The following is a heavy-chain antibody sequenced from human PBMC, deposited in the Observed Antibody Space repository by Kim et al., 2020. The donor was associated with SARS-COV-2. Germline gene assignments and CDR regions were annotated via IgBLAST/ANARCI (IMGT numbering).Heavy chain of an antibody. J-gene: IGHJ4*02. CDR1: GGSISRSSYY. CDR2: VYYSGST. D-gene: IGHD3-16*01. V-gene: IGHV4-39*07. Sequence: SETLSLTCSVSGGSISRSSYYWGWIRQPPGKGLEWIGSVYYSGSTYYNPSLKSRVTISVDTSKNQFSLNLSSVTAADTAVYYCARDLGQYSEPPHFDYWGQGTLVTVSS. CDR3: ARDLGQYSEPPHFDY.